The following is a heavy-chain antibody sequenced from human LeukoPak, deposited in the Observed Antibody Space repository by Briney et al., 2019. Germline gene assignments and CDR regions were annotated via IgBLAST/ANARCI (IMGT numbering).Heavy chain of an antibody. CDR1: GASISGSPYY. Sequence: PSETLSLTCTVSGASISGSPYYWGWIRQSPGKGLEWIGSFYDGGSIYYNPSLESRVIVSVDTSKNQFSLNMGSVTAADTAMYYCGRPYRVYGHFPFDYWGQGILVTVSS. CDR3: GRPYRVYGHFPFDY. CDR2: FYDGGSI. D-gene: IGHD3-10*01. J-gene: IGHJ4*02. V-gene: IGHV4-39*01.